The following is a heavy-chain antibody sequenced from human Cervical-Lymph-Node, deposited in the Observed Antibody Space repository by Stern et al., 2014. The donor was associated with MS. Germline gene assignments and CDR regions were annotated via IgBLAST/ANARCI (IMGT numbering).Heavy chain of an antibody. V-gene: IGHV3-23*04. D-gene: IGHD6-19*01. CDR3: AKDRMGSGWYDYFDP. CDR2: ISGSDFST. Sequence: EVQLVQSGGGLVQPGGSLRLSCAASGFTFSRYAMSWIRQAPGKGLEWVSAISGSDFSTYYADSVQGRFTISRDNSNNTLYLHMNSLRAEDTALYYCAKDRMGSGWYDYFDPWGQGTLVSVSS. J-gene: IGHJ5*02. CDR1: GFTFSRYA.